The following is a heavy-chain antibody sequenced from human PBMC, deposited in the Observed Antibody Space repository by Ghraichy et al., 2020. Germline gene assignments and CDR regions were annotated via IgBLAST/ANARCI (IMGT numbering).Heavy chain of an antibody. CDR3: ARQRANYGEWAFDI. V-gene: IGHV4-39*07. D-gene: IGHD4-17*01. Sequence: SETLSLTCAVSGDSINSIAYYWGWIRQPPGKGLEWIASAHYGATTYYKPSLKSRVIISVDTSKNHLSLKLRSVTAADTAVYFCARQRANYGEWAFDIWGQGTMVTVSS. J-gene: IGHJ3*02. CDR1: GDSINSIAYY. CDR2: AHYGATT.